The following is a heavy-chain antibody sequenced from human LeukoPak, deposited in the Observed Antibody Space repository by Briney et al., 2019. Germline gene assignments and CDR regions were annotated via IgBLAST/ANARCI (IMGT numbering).Heavy chain of an antibody. Sequence: GESLKISCKGSGYSFTSYLIGWVRQMPGKGLEWMVIIYPGDSDTRYSPSFQGQVTISADKSISTAYLQWSSLKASDTAMYYCARAQSPSSSGAFDIWGQGTMVTVSS. D-gene: IGHD6-6*01. CDR2: IYPGDSDT. V-gene: IGHV5-51*01. J-gene: IGHJ3*02. CDR1: GYSFTSYL. CDR3: ARAQSPSSSGAFDI.